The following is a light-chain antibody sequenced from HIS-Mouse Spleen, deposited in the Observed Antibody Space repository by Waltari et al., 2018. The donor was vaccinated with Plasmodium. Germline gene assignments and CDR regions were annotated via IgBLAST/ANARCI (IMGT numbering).Light chain of an antibody. V-gene: IGKV3-15*01. J-gene: IGKJ3*01. Sequence: EIVMTQSPATLSVSPGGRATLSCRASQSVSSNLACYQQKPGQPPRLLIYGASTRATGIPARFSGSGSGTEFTLTISSLQSEDFAVYYCQQYNNWSFTFGPGTKVDIK. CDR2: GAS. CDR1: QSVSSN. CDR3: QQYNNWSFT.